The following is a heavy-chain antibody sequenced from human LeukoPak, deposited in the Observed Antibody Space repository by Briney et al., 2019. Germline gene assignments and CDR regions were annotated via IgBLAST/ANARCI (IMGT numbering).Heavy chain of an antibody. V-gene: IGHV3-74*01. D-gene: IGHD2-2*01. CDR2: INSDGSST. J-gene: IGHJ5*02. CDR3: ARDRGYCSSTSCYDNH. Sequence: GGPLRLSCAASGFTFSSYWMHWVRQAPGQGLVWVSRINSDGSSTSYADSVKGRFTISRDNAKNTLYLQMNSLRAEDTAVYYCARDRGYCSSTSCYDNHWGQGTLVTVSS. CDR1: GFTFSSYW.